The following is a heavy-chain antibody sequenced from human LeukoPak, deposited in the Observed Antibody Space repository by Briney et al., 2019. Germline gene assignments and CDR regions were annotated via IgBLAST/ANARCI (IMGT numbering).Heavy chain of an antibody. J-gene: IGHJ4*02. V-gene: IGHV3-23*01. CDR2: ISGSGGST. CDR1: GFTFSSYA. CDR3: AKDSVGSWTLFDY. D-gene: IGHD6-13*01. Sequence: GGSLRLSCAASGFTFSSYAMSWVRQAPGKGLEWVSAISGSGGSTCYADSVKGRFTISRDNSKNTLYLQMNSLRAEDTAVYYCAKDSVGSWTLFDYWGQGTLVTVSS.